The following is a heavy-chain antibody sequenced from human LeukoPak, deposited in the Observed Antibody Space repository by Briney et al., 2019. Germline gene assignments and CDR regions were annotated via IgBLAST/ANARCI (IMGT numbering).Heavy chain of an antibody. Sequence: TGGSLSLSCAASGFTFSSYGLHWVRQAPGKGLEWVAFIRYDGSNKYYADSVKGRFTISRDDSKNTLYLQMNSLRAEDTAVYYCTKDAPSYYYDSSGYFDYWGQGTLVTVSS. CDR2: IRYDGSNK. V-gene: IGHV3-30*02. J-gene: IGHJ4*02. D-gene: IGHD3-22*01. CDR1: GFTFSSYG. CDR3: TKDAPSYYYDSSGYFDY.